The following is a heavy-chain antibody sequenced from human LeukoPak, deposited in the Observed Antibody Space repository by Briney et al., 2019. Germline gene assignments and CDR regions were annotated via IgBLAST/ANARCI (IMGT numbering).Heavy chain of an antibody. CDR2: INHSGST. CDR3: ARGQQWLVS. J-gene: IGHJ5*02. D-gene: IGHD6-19*01. CDR1: GRSFSGYY. Sequence: SEILSLTCAVYGRSFSGYYWSWIRQPPGKGLEWIGEINHSGSTNYNPSLKSRVTISVDTSKNQFSLKLSSVTAADTAVYYCARGQQWLVSWGQGTLVTVSS. V-gene: IGHV4-34*01.